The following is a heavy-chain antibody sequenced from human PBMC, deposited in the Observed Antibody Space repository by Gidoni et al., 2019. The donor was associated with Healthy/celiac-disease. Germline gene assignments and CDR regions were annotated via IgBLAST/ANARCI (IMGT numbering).Heavy chain of an antibody. CDR3: ASFDAVTSLYDY. V-gene: IGHV1-2*02. D-gene: IGHD4-17*01. CDR1: GYTFTGHY. Sequence: QVQLVQYGAEVKKPGASVKVYSKASGYTFTGHYMHWVRQAPGQGLEGMRWINPDSVGTNYAPKFQGRVPMTRDTSISTAYMELSRLRSDDTAVYYCASFDAVTSLYDYWGQGTLVTVSS. J-gene: IGHJ4*02. CDR2: INPDSVGT.